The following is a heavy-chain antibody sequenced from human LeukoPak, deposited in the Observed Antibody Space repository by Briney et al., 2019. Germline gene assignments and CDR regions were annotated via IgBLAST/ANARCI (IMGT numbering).Heavy chain of an antibody. V-gene: IGHV3-23*01. D-gene: IGHD3-9*01. CDR3: AKYYDILTGYYEAYYHYYYMDV. Sequence: GGSLRLSCAASGFTFSSNAMSWVRQAPGKGLEWVSVISGSGGTTYYEDSVKGRFTISRDNSKNTLYLQLNSLRAEDTAVYYCAKYYDILTGYYEAYYHYYYMDVWGKGTTVTVSS. J-gene: IGHJ6*03. CDR2: ISGSGGTT. CDR1: GFTFSSNA.